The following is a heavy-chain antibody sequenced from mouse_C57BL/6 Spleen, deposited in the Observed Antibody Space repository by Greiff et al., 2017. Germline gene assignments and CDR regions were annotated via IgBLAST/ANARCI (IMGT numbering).Heavy chain of an antibody. V-gene: IGHV1-62-2*01. CDR1: GYTFTEYT. CDR3: AGHDSSYGNYVDWYFDV. D-gene: IGHD2-1*01. Sequence: VQRVESGAELVKPGASVKLSCKASGYTFTEYTIHWVKQRSGQGLEWIGWFYPGSGSIKYNEKFKDKATLTADKSSSTVYMELSRLTSEDSAVYFCAGHDSSYGNYVDWYFDVWGTGTTVTVSS. CDR2: FYPGSGSI. J-gene: IGHJ1*03.